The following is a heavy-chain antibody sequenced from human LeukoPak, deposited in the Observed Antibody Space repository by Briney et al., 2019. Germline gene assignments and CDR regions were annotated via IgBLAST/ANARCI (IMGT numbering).Heavy chain of an antibody. CDR2: INSDGSST. CDR3: AKDVGQWLVRGYFDY. J-gene: IGHJ4*02. CDR1: GFTFSSYW. V-gene: IGHV3-74*01. D-gene: IGHD6-19*01. Sequence: PGGSLRLSCAASGFTFSSYWMHWVRQAPGKGLVWVSRINSDGSSTSYADSVKGRFTISRDNAKNSLYLQMNSLRAEDMALYYCAKDVGQWLVRGYFDYWGQGTLVTVSS.